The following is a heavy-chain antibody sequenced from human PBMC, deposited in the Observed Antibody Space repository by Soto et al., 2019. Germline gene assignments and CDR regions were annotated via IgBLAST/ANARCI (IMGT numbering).Heavy chain of an antibody. CDR3: ARGGSGYDPTVTTGLTEYFQH. D-gene: IGHD4-17*01. CDR2: INHSGST. J-gene: IGHJ1*01. CDR1: GGSFSGYY. Sequence: QVQLQQWGAGLLKPSETLSLTCAVYGGSFSGYYWSWIRQPPGKGLEWIGEINHSGSTNYNPSLKSRVTISVDTSKNQFSLKLSSVTAADTAVYYCARGGSGYDPTVTTGLTEYFQHWGQGTLVTVSS. V-gene: IGHV4-34*01.